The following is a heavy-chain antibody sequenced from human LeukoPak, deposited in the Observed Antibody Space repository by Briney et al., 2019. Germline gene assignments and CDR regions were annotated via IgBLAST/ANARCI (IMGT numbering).Heavy chain of an antibody. D-gene: IGHD2-15*01. V-gene: IGHV1-18*01. Sequence: ASVKVSCKASGYTFTSYGITWVRQAPGQGLEWMVWISAYNGNTNYAQKLQGRVTMITDTSTSTAYMELRNLRSDDTAFYYCARDDLGCSGGTCYPDNYWGQGTLVAVSS. CDR2: ISAYNGNT. CDR1: GYTFTSYG. CDR3: ARDDLGCSGGTCYPDNY. J-gene: IGHJ4*02.